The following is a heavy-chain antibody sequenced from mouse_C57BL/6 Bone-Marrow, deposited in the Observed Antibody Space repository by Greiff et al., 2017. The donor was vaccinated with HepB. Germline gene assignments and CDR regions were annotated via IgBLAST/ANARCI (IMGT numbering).Heavy chain of an antibody. CDR3: ARTIYYYGSSPYYAMDY. CDR1: GFTFSSYA. D-gene: IGHD1-1*01. Sequence: EVMLVESGGGLVKPGGSLKLSCAASGFTFSSYAMSWVRQTPEKRLEWVATISDGGSYTYYPDNVKGRFTISRDNAKNNLYLQMSHLKSEDTAMYYCARTIYYYGSSPYYAMDYWGQGTSVTVSS. V-gene: IGHV5-4*03. J-gene: IGHJ4*01. CDR2: ISDGGSYT.